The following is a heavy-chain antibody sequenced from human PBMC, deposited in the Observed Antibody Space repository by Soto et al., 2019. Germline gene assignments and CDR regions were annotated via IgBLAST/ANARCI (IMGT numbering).Heavy chain of an antibody. CDR3: AKDRDKEEKTWIQLWFTFDY. CDR1: GGSISSYY. Sequence: PSETLSLTCTVSGGSISSYYWSWIRQPPGKGLEWIGYIYYSGSTNYNPSLKSRVTISVDTSKNQFSLKLSSVTAADTAVYYCAKDRDKEEKTWIQLWFTFDYWGQGTLVTVSS. D-gene: IGHD5-18*01. J-gene: IGHJ4*02. CDR2: IYYSGST. V-gene: IGHV4-59*01.